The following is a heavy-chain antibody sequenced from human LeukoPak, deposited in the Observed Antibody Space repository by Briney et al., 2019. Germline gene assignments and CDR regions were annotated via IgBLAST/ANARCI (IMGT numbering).Heavy chain of an antibody. CDR1: GFTFRSYE. J-gene: IGHJ4*02. V-gene: IGHV3-48*03. CDR2: ISRSGTAI. Sequence: GGSLRLSCAASGFTFRSYEMNWVRQAPGKGLEWVSYISRSGTAIYYVDSVKGRFTISRDNAKNSLYLQMNSLRAEDTAVYYCARDLPPYSSGWHGSVWGQGTLVTVSS. D-gene: IGHD6-19*01. CDR3: ARDLPPYSSGWHGSV.